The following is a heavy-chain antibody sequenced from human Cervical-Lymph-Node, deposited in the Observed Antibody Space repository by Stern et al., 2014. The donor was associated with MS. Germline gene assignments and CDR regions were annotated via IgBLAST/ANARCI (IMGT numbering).Heavy chain of an antibody. J-gene: IGHJ5*02. V-gene: IGHV1-18*04. CDR3: ARDLPTVTASGWFDP. Sequence: VQLVESGAEVKKPGASVKVSCKASGYTFTSYGISWVRQAPGQGLEWMGGISAYNGNTNYAQKIQGRVTMTTDTSTSTAYMELRSLRSDDTAVYYCARDLPTVTASGWFDPWGQGTLVTVSS. D-gene: IGHD4-17*01. CDR2: ISAYNGNT. CDR1: GYTFTSYG.